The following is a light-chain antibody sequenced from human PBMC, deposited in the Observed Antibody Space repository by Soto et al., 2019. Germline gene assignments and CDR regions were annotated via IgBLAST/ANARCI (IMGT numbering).Light chain of an antibody. Sequence: EIVLTQSPDTLSLSPGEGATLSCRASQSVDSAYLAWYQQRPGQAPRLLIYGTSNRATGIPNRFGGSGSGTDFTLTISRLEPEDFAVYYCQQYGNSPLYSFGQGTKLEIK. J-gene: IGKJ2*03. CDR1: QSVDSAY. V-gene: IGKV3-20*01. CDR3: QQYGNSPLYS. CDR2: GTS.